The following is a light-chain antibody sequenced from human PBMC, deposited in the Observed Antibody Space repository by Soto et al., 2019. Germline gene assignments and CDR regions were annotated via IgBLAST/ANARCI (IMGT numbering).Light chain of an antibody. V-gene: IGKV4-1*01. CDR1: HSVLSRSDNKNY. CDR2: WAS. CDR3: QQYYGAPLT. J-gene: IGKJ1*01. Sequence: DIVMTQSPDSLAVSLGERATLNCKTSHSVLSRSDNKNYLAWYQQKSGQPPKLLINWASTRESGVPDRFSGRGSGTDFTLTSISLHAEAVAVYYCQQYYGAPLTFGQGTKVEIK.